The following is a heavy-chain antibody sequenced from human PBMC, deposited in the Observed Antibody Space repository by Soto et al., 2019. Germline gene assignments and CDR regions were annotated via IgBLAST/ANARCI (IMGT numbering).Heavy chain of an antibody. CDR2: ISYDGSNK. J-gene: IGHJ4*02. D-gene: IGHD5-12*01. CDR3: AKDRIGLHQLFDY. Sequence: GGSLRLSCAASGFTFSSYGMHWVRQAPGKGLEWVAVISYDGSNKYYADSVKGRFTISRDNSKNTLYLQMNSLRAEDTAVYYCAKDRIGLHQLFDYWGQGTLVTVSS. CDR1: GFTFSSYG. V-gene: IGHV3-30*18.